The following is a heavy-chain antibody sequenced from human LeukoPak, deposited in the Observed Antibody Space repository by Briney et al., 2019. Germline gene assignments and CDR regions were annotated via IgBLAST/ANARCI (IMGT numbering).Heavy chain of an antibody. V-gene: IGHV3-7*01. D-gene: IGHD2-2*01. CDR1: GFSFSNYW. J-gene: IGHJ4*02. Sequence: GGSLRLSCAGSGFSFSNYWMTWVRQAPGKGLDWVANIKQDGSDKYYVDSVKGRFTISRDNAKNSLYLQMNSLRAEDTAVYYCATVPAGHYFDYWGQGTLVIVSS. CDR2: IKQDGSDK. CDR3: ATVPAGHYFDY.